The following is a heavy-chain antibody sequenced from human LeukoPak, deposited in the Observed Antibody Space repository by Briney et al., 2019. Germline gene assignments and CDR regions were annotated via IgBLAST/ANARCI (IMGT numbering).Heavy chain of an antibody. V-gene: IGHV1-46*01. D-gene: IGHD3-3*01. CDR2: INPSGGST. CDR1: GYTFTSYY. Sequence: ASVKVSCKASGYTFTSYYIHWVRQAPGQGLEWMGIINPSGGSTIYAQKFQGRVTMTRDMSTSTVYMELSSLRSEDTAVYYCAKDGKRRTIFGVILRETYFDYWGQGTLVTVSS. CDR3: AKDGKRRTIFGVILRETYFDY. J-gene: IGHJ4*02.